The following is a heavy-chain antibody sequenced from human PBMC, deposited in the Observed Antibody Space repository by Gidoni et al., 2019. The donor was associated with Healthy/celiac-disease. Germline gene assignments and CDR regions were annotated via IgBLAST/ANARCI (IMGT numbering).Heavy chain of an antibody. D-gene: IGHD3-3*01. CDR2: IKSKTDGGTT. CDR1: NAW. J-gene: IGHJ4*02. CDR3: TTGNDFWSGGFDY. V-gene: IGHV3-15*07. Sequence: NAWMNWVRQAPGKGLEWVGRIKSKTDGGTTDYAAPVKGRFTISREDSKNTLYLQMNSLKTEDTAVYYCTTGNDFWSGGFDYWGQGTLVTVSS.